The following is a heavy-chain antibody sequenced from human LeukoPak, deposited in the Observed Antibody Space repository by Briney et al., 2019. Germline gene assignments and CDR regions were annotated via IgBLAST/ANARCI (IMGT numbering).Heavy chain of an antibody. J-gene: IGHJ4*02. V-gene: IGHV3-23*01. CDR2: ISGSGGST. Sequence: GGSLRLPCAASGFTFSSSAMTWVRQTPGKGLEWVSAISGSGGSTYYADSVKGRFTISRDNSKNTLSLQMNSLRAEDTAVYYCAKEGKTRNWNYSQAKPVYWGQGTLVIVSS. CDR3: AKEGKTRNWNYSQAKPVY. CDR1: GFTFSSSA. D-gene: IGHD1-7*01.